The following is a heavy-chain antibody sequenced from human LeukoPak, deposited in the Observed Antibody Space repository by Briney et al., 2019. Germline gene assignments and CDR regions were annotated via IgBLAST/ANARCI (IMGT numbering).Heavy chain of an antibody. J-gene: IGHJ4*02. V-gene: IGHV3-23*01. D-gene: IGHD3-9*01. CDR2: ISGSGGST. CDR3: ATQLRYFDY. Sequence: GGSLRLSCAASGFTFSSYAMSWVRQARGKGVEWVSAISGSGGSTYYAASVKGRFTISRDNSKNTLYLQMNSLRAEDTAVYYCATQLRYFDYWGQGTLVTVSS. CDR1: GFTFSSYA.